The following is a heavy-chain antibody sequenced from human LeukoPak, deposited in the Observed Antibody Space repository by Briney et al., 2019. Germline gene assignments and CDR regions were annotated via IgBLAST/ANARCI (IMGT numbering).Heavy chain of an antibody. CDR1: GFTFSGYA. V-gene: IGHV3-23*01. CDR3: AKEWNSSSWPYYFDY. D-gene: IGHD6-13*01. Sequence: PGGSLRLSCAASGFTFSGYAMSWVRQAPGKGLEWVSPISGSGGSTYYADSVKGRFTISRDNSKNTLYLQMNSLRAEDTAVYYCAKEWNSSSWPYYFDYWGPRTLVTVSS. CDR2: ISGSGGST. J-gene: IGHJ4*02.